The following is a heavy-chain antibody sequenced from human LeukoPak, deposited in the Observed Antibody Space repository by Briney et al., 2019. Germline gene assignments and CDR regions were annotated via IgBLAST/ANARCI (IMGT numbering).Heavy chain of an antibody. V-gene: IGHV4-34*01. D-gene: IGHD6-19*01. Sequence: TSETLSLTCAVYGGSFSGYYWSWIRQPPGKGLEWIGEINHSGSTNYNPSLKSRVTISVDTSKNQFSLKLSSVTAADTAVYYCARGEQWLVSVAYDYWGQGTLVTVSS. CDR3: ARGEQWLVSVAYDY. CDR1: GGSFSGYY. J-gene: IGHJ4*02. CDR2: INHSGST.